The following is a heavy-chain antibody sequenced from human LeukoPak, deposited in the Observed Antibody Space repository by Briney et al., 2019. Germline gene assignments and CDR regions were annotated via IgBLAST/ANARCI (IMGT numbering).Heavy chain of an antibody. V-gene: IGHV1-2*02. D-gene: IGHD4-23*01. J-gene: IGHJ3*02. CDR1: GYTFTDYY. Sequence: ASVKVSCRASGYTFTDYYMHWVRQAPGQGLEWMGWINPNSGGTNYAQKFQGRVTMTRDTSISTAYMELSRLRSDDTAVYYCARDETYGGNSRPPNDAFDIWGQGTMVTVSS. CDR3: ARDETYGGNSRPPNDAFDI. CDR2: INPNSGGT.